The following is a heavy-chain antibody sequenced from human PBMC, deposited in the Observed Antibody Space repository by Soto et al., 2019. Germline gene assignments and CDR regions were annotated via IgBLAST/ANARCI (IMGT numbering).Heavy chain of an antibody. Sequence: QVQLQESGPGLVKPSETLSLTCTVSGGSVSSATYYWSWIRQPPGKGLEWIGYIYYRGNTYYNPSLKSRVTISVDTSKNQFSLRLNSVTAADTAVYYCARDGEVIKAALDYWGLGTLVTVSS. J-gene: IGHJ4*02. CDR3: ARDGEVIKAALDY. CDR2: IYYRGNT. V-gene: IGHV4-61*01. CDR1: GGSVSSATYY. D-gene: IGHD3-16*02.